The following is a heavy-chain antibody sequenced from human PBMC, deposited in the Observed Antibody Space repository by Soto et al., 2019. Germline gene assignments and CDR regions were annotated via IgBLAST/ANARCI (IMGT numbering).Heavy chain of an antibody. D-gene: IGHD3-16*02. CDR2: IYYSGST. J-gene: IGHJ4*02. V-gene: IGHV4-59*01. CDR1: GGSISSYY. Sequence: QVQLQESGPGLVKHSETLSLTCTVSGGSISSYYWSWIRQPPGKGLEWIGYIYYSGSTNYNPSLKSRVTISVDTSKNQFSLKLSSVTAADTAVYYCARATSMITFGGVIDNWGQGTLVTVSS. CDR3: ARATSMITFGGVIDN.